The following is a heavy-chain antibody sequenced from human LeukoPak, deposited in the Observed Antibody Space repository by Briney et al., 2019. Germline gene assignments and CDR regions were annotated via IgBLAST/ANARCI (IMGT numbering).Heavy chain of an antibody. CDR1: GFTFSSYA. D-gene: IGHD2-2*01. CDR2: ISGSGGST. CDR3: AKDLRPFVVVSVDPWDY. V-gene: IGHV3-23*01. J-gene: IGHJ4*02. Sequence: GSLRLSCAASGFTFSSYAMSWVRQAPGKGLEWVSAISGSGGSTYYADSVKGRFTISRDNSKNTLYLQMNSLRAEDTAVYYCAKDLRPFVVVSVDPWDYWGQGTLVTVSS.